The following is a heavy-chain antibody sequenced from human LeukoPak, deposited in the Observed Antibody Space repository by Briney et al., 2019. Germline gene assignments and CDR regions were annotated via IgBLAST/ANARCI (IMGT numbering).Heavy chain of an antibody. CDR3: ARDPRGATVTSLKIDY. J-gene: IGHJ4*02. Sequence: GGSLRLSCAGSGFTFSSYSMNWVRQAPGKGLEWVSSISSGRTYIYYADSVKGRFTISRDNAQNSLYLQMNSLRAEDTAVCYCARDPRGATVTSLKIDYWGQGTLVTVSS. V-gene: IGHV3-21*01. CDR2: ISSGRTYI. D-gene: IGHD4-17*01. CDR1: GFTFSSYS.